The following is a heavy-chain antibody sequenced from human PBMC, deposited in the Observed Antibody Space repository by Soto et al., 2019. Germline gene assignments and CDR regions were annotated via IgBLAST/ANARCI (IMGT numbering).Heavy chain of an antibody. D-gene: IGHD1-26*01. V-gene: IGHV4-4*01. J-gene: IGHJ4*02. Sequence: QVQLQESGPGLVKPPGTLSLTCDVSGGSVNSDNWWSWVRQSPGKGLEWIGEIGHSGSINFNPSLRCRLIMSVDKSKDQPSPTLFPVPAADTALYFCANRTGGIHGSYLSNWGQGTVVIVSS. CDR2: IGHSGSI. CDR3: ANRTGGIHGSYLSN. CDR1: GGSVNSDNW.